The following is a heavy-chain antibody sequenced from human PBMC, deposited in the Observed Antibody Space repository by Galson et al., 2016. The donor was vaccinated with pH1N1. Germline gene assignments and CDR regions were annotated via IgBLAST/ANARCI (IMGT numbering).Heavy chain of an antibody. CDR3: ARDGDARGDYRPWGDY. D-gene: IGHD4-17*01. Sequence: SLRLSCAASGFTFNSNAMHWVRQAPGKGLEWVAFIRFDGTEKNYVDSVKGRFIISRDNAKNSVHLQMSRLTAEDTATYFCARDGDARGDYRPWGDYWGQGSLVTVSS. CDR1: GFTFNSNA. V-gene: IGHV3-30*02. CDR2: IRFDGTEK. J-gene: IGHJ4*02.